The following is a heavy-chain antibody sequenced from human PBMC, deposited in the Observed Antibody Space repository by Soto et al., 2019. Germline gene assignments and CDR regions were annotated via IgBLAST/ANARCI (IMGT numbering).Heavy chain of an antibody. CDR2: IYYSGST. Sequence: PSETLSLTCTVSGGSISSYYWSWIRQPPGKGLEWIGYIYYSGSTNYNPSLKSRVTISVDTSKNQFSLKLSSVTAADTAVYYCARHGSDFDYWGQGTLVTGSS. CDR1: GGSISSYY. CDR3: ARHGSDFDY. J-gene: IGHJ4*02. V-gene: IGHV4-59*08.